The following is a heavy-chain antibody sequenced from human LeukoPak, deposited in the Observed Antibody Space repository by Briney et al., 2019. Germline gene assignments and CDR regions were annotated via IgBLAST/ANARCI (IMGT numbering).Heavy chain of an antibody. D-gene: IGHD1-26*01. CDR3: ARAPKGGSYGY. CDR2: INHSGST. Sequence: KPSETLPLTCAVYGGSFSGYYWSWIRQPPGKGLEWIGEINHSGSTNYNPSLKSRVTISVDTSKNQFSLKLSSVTAADTAVYYCARAPKGGSYGYWGQGTLVTVSS. CDR1: GGSFSGYY. J-gene: IGHJ4*02. V-gene: IGHV4-34*01.